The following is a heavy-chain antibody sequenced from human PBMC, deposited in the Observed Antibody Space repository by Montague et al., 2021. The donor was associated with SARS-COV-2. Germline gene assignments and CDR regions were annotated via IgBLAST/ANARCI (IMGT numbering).Heavy chain of an antibody. CDR1: GDSVSTNSGT. CDR2: TYYRSEWYS. Sequence: CAISGDSVSTNSGTWNWVRLSPSRGLEWLGGTYYRSEWYSDYSVSVKSRISINPDTSKNQFSLRLNSVTPEDTAVYYCARAERGSCGDGNCYQYFFNYWGQGTLVTVSS. CDR3: ARAERGSCGDGNCYQYFFNY. V-gene: IGHV6-1*01. D-gene: IGHD2-15*01. J-gene: IGHJ4*02.